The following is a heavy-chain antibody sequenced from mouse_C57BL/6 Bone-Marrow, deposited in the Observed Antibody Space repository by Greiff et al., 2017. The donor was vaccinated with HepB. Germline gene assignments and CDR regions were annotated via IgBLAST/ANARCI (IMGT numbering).Heavy chain of an antibody. CDR2: ISNGGGST. J-gene: IGHJ4*01. V-gene: IGHV5-12*01. D-gene: IGHD2-1*01. CDR3: ARENYYYAMDY. CDR1: GFTFSDYY. Sequence: EVKLMESGGGLVQPGGSLKLSCAASGFTFSDYYMYWVRQTPEKRLEWVAYISNGGGSTYYPDTVKGRFTISRDNAKNTLYLQMSRLKSEDTAMYYGARENYYYAMDYWGQGTSVTVSS.